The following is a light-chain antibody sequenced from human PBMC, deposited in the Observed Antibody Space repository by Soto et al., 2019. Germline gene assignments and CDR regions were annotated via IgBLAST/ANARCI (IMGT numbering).Light chain of an antibody. CDR2: DAS. V-gene: IGKV1-33*01. CDR1: QDISTY. J-gene: IGKJ5*01. CDR3: QQFEDFPRAII. Sequence: DIQMTQSPCSLSASVGDRVTITCQASQDISTYLNWYQQKPGKAPKLLIYDASNLETGVPSRFSGSGSGTDFTFTISSLQPEDIATYYCQQFEDFPRAIIFGQGTRLDLK.